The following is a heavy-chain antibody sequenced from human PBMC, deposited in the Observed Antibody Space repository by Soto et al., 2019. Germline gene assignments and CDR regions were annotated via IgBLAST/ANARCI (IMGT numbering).Heavy chain of an antibody. CDR3: ARTREYSSGWYNY. CDR2: ISYDGSNK. V-gene: IGHV3-30-3*01. D-gene: IGHD6-19*01. J-gene: IGHJ4*02. CDR1: GFTFSSYA. Sequence: SLRLSCAASGFTFSSYAMHWVRQAPGKGLEWVAVISYDGSNKYYADSVKGRFTISRDNSKNTLYLQMNSLRAEDTAVYYCARTREYSSGWYNYWGQGTLVTVSS.